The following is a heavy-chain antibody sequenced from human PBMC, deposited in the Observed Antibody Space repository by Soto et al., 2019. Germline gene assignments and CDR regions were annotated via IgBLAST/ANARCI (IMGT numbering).Heavy chain of an antibody. D-gene: IGHD5-12*01. V-gene: IGHV1-8*02. CDR3: ARGLRSGYDFYAFDI. Sequence: ASVKVSCKASGYTFTSYGISWVRQAPGQGLEWMGWISPNNGNTSYAQKFQGRVTMTRNTSISTAYMELSSLRSEDTAVYYCARGLRSGYDFYAFDIWGQGTMVTVSS. CDR2: ISPNNGNT. J-gene: IGHJ3*02. CDR1: GYTFTSYG.